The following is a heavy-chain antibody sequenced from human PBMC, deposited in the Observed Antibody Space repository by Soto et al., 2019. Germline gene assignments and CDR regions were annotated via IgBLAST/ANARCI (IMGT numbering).Heavy chain of an antibody. D-gene: IGHD1-1*01. CDR2: ISSSSSNT. Sequence: LRLSCVPHVFSFSGYHMSWLLHAPGKGRGGGSYISSSSSNTNNADSLKGRFTITRDNAKTSLYLQMNSLRADDAAVYYYARVRMERTATYFDYWGQGTLVTVSS. CDR1: VFSFSGYH. V-gene: IGHV3-11*06. J-gene: IGHJ4*02. CDR3: ARVRMERTATYFDY.